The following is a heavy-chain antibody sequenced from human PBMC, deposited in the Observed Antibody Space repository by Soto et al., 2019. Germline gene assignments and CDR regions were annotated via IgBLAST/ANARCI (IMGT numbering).Heavy chain of an antibody. V-gene: IGHV3-23*01. D-gene: IGHD1-20*01. CDR2: ISGRGGTT. CDR3: AKVDNAGAFDI. J-gene: IGHJ3*02. CDR1: GLTFSSYA. Sequence: EVQLLESGGGLVQPGGSLRLSCAVSGLTFSSYAMSWVRQAPGKGLEWVSAISGRGGTTYYADSVKGRFTISRDNFKNTLYLHMKSMRAEDTAVYYCAKVDNAGAFDIWGQGSVVTVSS.